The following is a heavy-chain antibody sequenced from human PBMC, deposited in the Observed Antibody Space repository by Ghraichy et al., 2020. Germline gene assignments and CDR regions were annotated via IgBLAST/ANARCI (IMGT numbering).Heavy chain of an antibody. CDR3: ARRGVASLWSGSRSSYYFDY. CDR1: GGSISSGGYY. Sequence: SETLSLTCTVSGGSISSGGYYWSWIRQHPGKGLEWIGYIYYSGSTYYNPSLKSRVTISVDTSKNQFSLKLSSVTAADTAVYYCARRGVASLWSGSRSSYYFDYWGQGTLVTVSS. J-gene: IGHJ4*02. V-gene: IGHV4-31*03. D-gene: IGHD3-3*01. CDR2: IYYSGST.